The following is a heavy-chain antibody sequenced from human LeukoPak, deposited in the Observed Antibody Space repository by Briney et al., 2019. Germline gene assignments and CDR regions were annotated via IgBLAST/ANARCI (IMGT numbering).Heavy chain of an antibody. V-gene: IGHV4-4*07. Sequence: SETLSLTCTVSGGSISSYYWSWIRQPAGKGLEWIGRIYTSGSTNYNPSLKSRVTISVDTSKSQFSLKLSSVTAADTAVYYCARDLGIVVVPAAPDVWGKGTTVTVSS. D-gene: IGHD2-2*01. CDR1: GGSISSYY. J-gene: IGHJ6*04. CDR2: IYTSGST. CDR3: ARDLGIVVVPAAPDV.